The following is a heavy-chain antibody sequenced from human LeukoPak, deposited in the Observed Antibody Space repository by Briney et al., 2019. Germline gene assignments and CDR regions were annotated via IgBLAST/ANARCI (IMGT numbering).Heavy chain of an antibody. J-gene: IGHJ5*02. CDR2: IYYSGST. CDR3: ARRFIGFDP. CDR1: GSIXSXDXX. V-gene: IGHV4-30-4*08. Sequence: GSIXSXDXXXSWXRQXPGXXLEWIGYIYYSGSTYYYPSLKSRVTISVDTSKNQFSLKLSSVTAADTAVYYCARRFIGFDPWGQGTLVTVSS. D-gene: IGHD3-16*02.